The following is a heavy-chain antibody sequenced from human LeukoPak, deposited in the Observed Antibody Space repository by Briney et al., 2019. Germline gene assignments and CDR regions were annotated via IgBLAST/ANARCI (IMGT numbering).Heavy chain of an antibody. V-gene: IGHV3-7*03. D-gene: IGHD3-16*01. Sequence: GGSLRLSCVASGFTFGDYGMSWVRQAPGKGLEWVASINHNGNVNYYVDSVKGRFTISRDNAKNSLYLQMSNLRAEDTAVYFCARGGGLDVWGQGATVTVSS. J-gene: IGHJ6*02. CDR1: GFTFGDYG. CDR3: ARGGGLDV. CDR2: INHNGNVN.